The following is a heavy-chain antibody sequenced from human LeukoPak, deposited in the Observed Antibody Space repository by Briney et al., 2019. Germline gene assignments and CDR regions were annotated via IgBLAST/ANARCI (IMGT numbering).Heavy chain of an antibody. J-gene: IGHJ6*02. D-gene: IGHD5-12*01. CDR3: ARDPPVIYSGYDWPSGMDV. Sequence: ASVKVSCKDSGYTFTSYGISWVRQDPAQGHDWMQWISASNGNTNYAQRLQGRVTMTTDTSTSTPYMALRSLRSDDTAVYYCARDPPVIYSGYDWPSGMDVWGQGTTVTVSS. V-gene: IGHV1-18*01. CDR1: GYTFTSYG. CDR2: ISASNGNT.